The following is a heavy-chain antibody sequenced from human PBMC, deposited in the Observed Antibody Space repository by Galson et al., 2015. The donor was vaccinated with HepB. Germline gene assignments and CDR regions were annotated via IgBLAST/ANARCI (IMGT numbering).Heavy chain of an antibody. Sequence: SLRLSCAASGFTFSNYAMHWVRQAPGKGLEWLALMSYDGNNKFYADSVKGRFTISRDNFKNTLYLQMNSLRVEDTAVYYCARDAIVRALRGDNYCDYWGQVTPVAVSS. CDR1: GFTFSNYA. CDR3: ARDAIVRALRGDNYCDY. CDR2: MSYDGNNK. V-gene: IGHV3-30*04. D-gene: IGHD1-26*01. J-gene: IGHJ4*02.